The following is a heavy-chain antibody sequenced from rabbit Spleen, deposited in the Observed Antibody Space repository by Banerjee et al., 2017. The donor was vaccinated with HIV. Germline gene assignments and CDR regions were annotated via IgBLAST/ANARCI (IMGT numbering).Heavy chain of an antibody. CDR3: ARDLGHYYTYGYAGDAYAIPYFNL. Sequence: QEPLEESGGGLVKPGGTLTLICNASGIDFSSHYYMCWVRQAPGKGLELIGCIYTGSGSTYYATWVNGRFTISRSTSLNTVDLKMTSLTAADTATYFCARDLGHYYTYGYAGDAYAIPYFNLWGQGTLVTVS. J-gene: IGHJ4*01. D-gene: IGHD6-1*01. V-gene: IGHV1S43*01. CDR2: IYTGSGST. CDR1: GIDFSSHYY.